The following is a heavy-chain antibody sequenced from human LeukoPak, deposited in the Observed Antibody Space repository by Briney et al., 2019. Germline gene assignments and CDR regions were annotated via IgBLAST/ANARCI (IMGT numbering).Heavy chain of an antibody. Sequence: GGSLRLSCAASGFTFSSFAMSWVRQAPGNGLEWVSAMSGSGATIYYADSVKGRVTISRDSSKSTLYLQMNSLRAEDTAVYYCARSEYSFDYWGQGILVTVSS. V-gene: IGHV3-23*01. D-gene: IGHD6-6*01. CDR1: GFTFSSFA. CDR3: ARSEYSFDY. J-gene: IGHJ4*02. CDR2: MSGSGATI.